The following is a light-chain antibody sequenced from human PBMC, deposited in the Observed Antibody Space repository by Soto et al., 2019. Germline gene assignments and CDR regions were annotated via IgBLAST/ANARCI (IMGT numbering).Light chain of an antibody. CDR3: LQHYVYPYT. CDR1: QGISNY. Sequence: DVQMTQSPSAMSASVGDRVTITCRASQGISNYLAWFQQKPGEVPKRLIYAASSLQSGVPSRFSGSGSGAEFTLTISSLQPEDFATFYCLQHYVYPYTFGQGTKLEIK. V-gene: IGKV1-17*03. CDR2: AAS. J-gene: IGKJ2*01.